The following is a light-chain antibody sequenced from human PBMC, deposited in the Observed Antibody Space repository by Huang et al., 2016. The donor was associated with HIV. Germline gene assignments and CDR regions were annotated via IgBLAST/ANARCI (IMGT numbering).Light chain of an antibody. CDR3: QQSHSIPHT. Sequence: DIQMTQSPSSLSASVGDRVTITCRTNDNLANSLNWYQQKSGAAPVLLIYGASNLQTGVSARFSGGGSGTDFTLTITNLRPEDFATYYCQQSHSIPHTFGQGTRLE. J-gene: IGKJ2*01. CDR2: GAS. CDR1: DNLANS. V-gene: IGKV1-39*01.